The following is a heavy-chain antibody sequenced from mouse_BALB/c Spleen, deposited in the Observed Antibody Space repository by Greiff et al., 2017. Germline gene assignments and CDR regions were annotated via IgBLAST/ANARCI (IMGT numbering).Heavy chain of an antibody. CDR1: GYTFTSYW. CDR3: TRGREDYGHWYFDV. J-gene: IGHJ1*01. Sequence: QVHVKQPGAELVRPGASVKLSCKASGYTFTSYWINWVKQRPGQGLEWIGNIYPSDSYTNYNQKFKDKATLTVDKSSSTAYMQLSSPTSEDSAVYYCTRGREDYGHWYFDVWGAGTTVTVSS. V-gene: IGHV1-69*02. D-gene: IGHD1-2*01. CDR2: IYPSDSYT.